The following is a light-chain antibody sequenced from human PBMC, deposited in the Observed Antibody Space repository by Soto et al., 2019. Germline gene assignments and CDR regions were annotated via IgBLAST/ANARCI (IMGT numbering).Light chain of an antibody. CDR3: QQYNSYSRT. CDR2: DAS. Sequence: DIQMTQSPSTLSASVGDRVTIAFRASQSISSWLAWYQQKPGKAPKLLIYDASSLESGVPSRFSGSGSGTEFTLTISSLQPDDFATYYCQQYNSYSRTFGQGTK. CDR1: QSISSW. J-gene: IGKJ1*01. V-gene: IGKV1-5*01.